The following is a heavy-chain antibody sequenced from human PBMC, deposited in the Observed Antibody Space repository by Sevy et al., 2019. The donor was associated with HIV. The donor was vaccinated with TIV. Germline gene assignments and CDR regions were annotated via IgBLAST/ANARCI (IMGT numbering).Heavy chain of an antibody. CDR1: GYTFTSYD. Sequence: ASVKVSCKASGYTFTSYDINWVRQATGQGLEWMGWMNPNTGNTGYAQKFQGIVTMTRDISTSTAYMELRSLRSDDTAIYYCTRVRALNYYDTSVSMEYNWFDPWGQGTLVTVSS. CDR3: TRVRALNYYDTSVSMEYNWFDP. J-gene: IGHJ5*02. D-gene: IGHD3-22*01. V-gene: IGHV1-8*02. CDR2: MNPNTGNT.